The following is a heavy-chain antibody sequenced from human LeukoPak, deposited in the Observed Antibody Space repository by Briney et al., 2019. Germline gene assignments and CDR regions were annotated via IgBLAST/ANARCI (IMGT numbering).Heavy chain of an antibody. J-gene: IGHJ4*02. D-gene: IGHD5-24*01. CDR1: GFTFSSYA. CDR3: ARGGTITRTSDY. Sequence: GGSLRLSCAASGFTFSSYAMSWVRQAPGKGLEWVSAIRGSGDRTHYADSVKGRFTISRDNCKNTLYLQMNSLRAEDTAVYYCARGGTITRTSDYWGQGTLVTVSS. V-gene: IGHV3-23*01. CDR2: IRGSGDRT.